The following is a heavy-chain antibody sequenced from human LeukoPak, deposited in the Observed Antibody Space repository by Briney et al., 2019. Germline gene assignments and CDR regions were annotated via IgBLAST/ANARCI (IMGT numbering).Heavy chain of an antibody. J-gene: IGHJ6*02. CDR3: AGDVILTGYDYGMDV. CDR1: GGSISSYY. Sequence: PSETLSLTCTVSGGSISSYYWSWIRQPPGKRLEWIGYIYYSGSTNYNPSLKSRVTISVDTSKNQFSLKLSSVTAADTAVYYCAGDVILTGYDYGMDVWGQGTTVTVSS. V-gene: IGHV4-59*01. D-gene: IGHD3-9*01. CDR2: IYYSGST.